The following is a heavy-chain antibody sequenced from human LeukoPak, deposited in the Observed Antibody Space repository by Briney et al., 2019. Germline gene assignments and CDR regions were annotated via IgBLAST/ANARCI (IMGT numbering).Heavy chain of an antibody. V-gene: IGHV3-7*01. Sequence: GGSLRLSCAASGFTFSSYWMSWVRQAPGKGLEWVANMKQDGSEKYNVDSVTGRFTISRDNAKNSLYLQMNSLRAEDTAVYYCARILSSLAAGDSYDYWGQGTLVTVSS. J-gene: IGHJ4*02. CDR2: MKQDGSEK. CDR1: GFTFSSYW. D-gene: IGHD6-13*01. CDR3: ARILSSLAAGDSYDY.